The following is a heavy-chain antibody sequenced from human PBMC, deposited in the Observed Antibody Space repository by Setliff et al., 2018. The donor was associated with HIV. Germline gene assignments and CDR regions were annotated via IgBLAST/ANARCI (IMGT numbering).Heavy chain of an antibody. D-gene: IGHD6-19*01. CDR2: IKEDGSEK. V-gene: IGHV3-7*03. CDR1: GFTFSSHW. Sequence: PGGSLRLSCAASGFTFSSHWMSWVRQAPGKGLGWVANIKEDGSEKYYVDSVKGRFAISRENAKNSLYLKMNSLRADDTAVFYCARVAGDSFDVWGEGTMVTVSS. CDR3: ARVAGDSFDV. J-gene: IGHJ3*01.